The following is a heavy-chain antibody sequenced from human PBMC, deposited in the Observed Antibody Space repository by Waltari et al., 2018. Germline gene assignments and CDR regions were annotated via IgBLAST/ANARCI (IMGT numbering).Heavy chain of an antibody. D-gene: IGHD2-21*01. J-gene: IGHJ5*02. CDR3: ARHIDSIRSA. CDR2: INPKSGAT. V-gene: IGHV1-2*06. Sequence: QVQLVQSGAEVKKPGASVTVPCKASGYTFTDSVIDWVRHAPGQGLEWMGRINPKSGATTYPQKLQGRITMTRDTSIGTAYMELGSVTSDDTALYYCARHIDSIRSAWGQGTLVTVSS. CDR1: GYTFTDSV.